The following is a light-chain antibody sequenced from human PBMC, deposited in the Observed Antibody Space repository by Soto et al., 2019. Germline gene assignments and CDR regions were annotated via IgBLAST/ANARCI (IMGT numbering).Light chain of an antibody. V-gene: IGKV3-11*01. CDR3: HQRQSWPRT. J-gene: IGKJ1*01. CDR1: QSVSVN. Sequence: VLTQTPTTLSLFPGENATLLGRASQSVSVNFAWYQQKPGQAPRPLIYSASDRAPGIPARFSGRGSGTDFTLTINSLAPEDFAIYYCHQRQSWPRTFGQGTKGDIK. CDR2: SAS.